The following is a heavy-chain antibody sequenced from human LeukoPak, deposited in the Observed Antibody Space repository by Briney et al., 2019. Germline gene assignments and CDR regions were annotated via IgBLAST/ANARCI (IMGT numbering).Heavy chain of an antibody. CDR3: ARGGDYYDSLDY. Sequence: GASVKVSCKASGYTFTGYYMHWVRQAPGQGLEWMGWISAYNGNTNYAQKLQGRVTMTTDTSTSTAYMELRSLRSDDTAVYYCARGGDYYDSLDYWGQGTLVTVSS. V-gene: IGHV1-18*04. CDR1: GYTFTGYY. CDR2: ISAYNGNT. D-gene: IGHD3-22*01. J-gene: IGHJ4*02.